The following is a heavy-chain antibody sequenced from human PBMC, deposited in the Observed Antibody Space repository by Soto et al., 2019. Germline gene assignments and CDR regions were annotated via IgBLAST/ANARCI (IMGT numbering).Heavy chain of an antibody. CDR3: AKGGSPFWYYYYGMDV. Sequence: ILSCAASGFTFSSYAMNWVRQAPGKGLEWVSALSGSGGSTYYADSVKGRFTISRDNSKNTLYLQMYSLRAEDTAVYYCAKGGSPFWYYYYGMDVWGQGTTVTVS. V-gene: IGHV3-23*01. D-gene: IGHD3-3*01. CDR2: LSGSGGST. CDR1: GFTFSSYA. J-gene: IGHJ6*02.